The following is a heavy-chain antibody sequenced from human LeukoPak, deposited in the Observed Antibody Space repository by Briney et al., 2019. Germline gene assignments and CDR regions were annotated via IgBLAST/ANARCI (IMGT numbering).Heavy chain of an antibody. V-gene: IGHV3-30*02. CDR3: AQDRGDYPPYFDH. CDR1: GFTVSSNY. CDR2: IRKDGNDE. J-gene: IGHJ4*02. Sequence: GGSLRLSCAASGFTVSSNYMSWVRQAPGKGLEWVAFIRKDGNDEKYADSVKGRFTISRDNSKNMVYLQMNNLQTEDTSIYYCAQDRGDYPPYFDHWGQGTLVTVSS. D-gene: IGHD2-21*02.